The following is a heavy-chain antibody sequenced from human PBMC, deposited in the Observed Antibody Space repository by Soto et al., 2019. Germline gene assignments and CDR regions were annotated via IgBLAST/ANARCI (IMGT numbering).Heavy chain of an antibody. D-gene: IGHD3-3*01. V-gene: IGHV1-2*02. CDR2: INPNSGAT. Sequence: GASVKVSCKASGYTFTGYFMHWVRQAPGQGLEWMGWINPNSGATKYAQKFQGRVTLSRDTSISTAYMELSGLGSDDTAVYYCARGGGTILAPLPWGQGTLVTVSS. CDR3: ARGGGTILAPLP. CDR1: GYTFTGYF. J-gene: IGHJ5*02.